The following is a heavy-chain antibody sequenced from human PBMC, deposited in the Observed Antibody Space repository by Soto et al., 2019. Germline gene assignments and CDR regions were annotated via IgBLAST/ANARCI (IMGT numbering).Heavy chain of an antibody. CDR3: TRGYGGYFDD. J-gene: IGHJ4*02. V-gene: IGHV1-69*01. Sequence: HVQLVQSGPEVNKPGTSVKVSCKASEVTVNRFAVTWERQAPGQGFQWLGGITPLIETTNHSQNFQGRSTITADASTTTSYSELRGLASEDTAVYYCTRGYGGYFDDWVQGTLVSVSS. CDR2: ITPLIETT. D-gene: IGHD4-17*01. CDR1: EVTVNRFA.